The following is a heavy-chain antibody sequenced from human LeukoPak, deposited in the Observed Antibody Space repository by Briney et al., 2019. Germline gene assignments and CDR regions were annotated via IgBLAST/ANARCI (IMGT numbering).Heavy chain of an antibody. Sequence: ASVKVSCKASGYTFTGYYMHWVRQAPGQGLEWMGWINPNSGGTNYAQKFQGRVTMTRDTSISTAYMELSRLRSDDTAVYYCARATFDFWIRSHCYYMDVWGKGTTVTVSS. CDR2: INPNSGGT. CDR3: ARATFDFWIRSHCYYMDV. CDR1: GYTFTGYY. J-gene: IGHJ6*03. V-gene: IGHV1-2*02. D-gene: IGHD3-3*01.